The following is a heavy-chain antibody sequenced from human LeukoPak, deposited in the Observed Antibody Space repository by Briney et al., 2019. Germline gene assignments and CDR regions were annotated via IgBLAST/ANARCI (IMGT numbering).Heavy chain of an antibody. V-gene: IGHV3-7*01. J-gene: IGHJ4*02. CDR3: ARDRIYYDISTGYVPLDY. CDR1: GFTFSDYW. D-gene: IGHD3-9*01. Sequence: GGSLRLSCAASGFTFSDYWMTWVREAPGKGLEGVANIKQDGSEKFYVDSVKGRFTISRDNTKTSLYPQMSSLRAEDTAVYFCARDRIYYDISTGYVPLDYWGLGTLVTVSS. CDR2: IKQDGSEK.